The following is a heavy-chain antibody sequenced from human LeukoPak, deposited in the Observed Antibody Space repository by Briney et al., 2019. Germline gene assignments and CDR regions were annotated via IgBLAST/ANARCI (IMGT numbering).Heavy chain of an antibody. CDR3: ARTGGMGALDY. J-gene: IGHJ4*02. CDR1: GGSILSSSYY. D-gene: IGHD1-26*01. CDR2: IYYGGST. Sequence: PSETLSLTCTVSGGSILSSSYYWGWIRQPPGKGLEWIGSIYYGGSTDYNPSLKSRVIISVDTSKNQFSLKLSSVTAADTAVYYCARTGGMGALDYWGQGTLVTVSS. V-gene: IGHV4-39*07.